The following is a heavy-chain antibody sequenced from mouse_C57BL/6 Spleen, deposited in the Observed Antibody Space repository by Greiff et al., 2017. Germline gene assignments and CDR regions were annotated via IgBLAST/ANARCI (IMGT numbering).Heavy chain of an antibody. V-gene: IGHV5-16*01. J-gene: IGHJ4*01. CDR3: AREWGAMDY. Sequence: EVKLVESEGGLVQPGSSLKLSCTASGFTFSDYYMDWVSQFTEKGLEWVANINYDGSSTYYLDYLKSRFIISRDNAKNILYLQMSSLKSDDTATYYCAREWGAMDYWGQGTSVTVSS. CDR1: GFTFSDYY. CDR2: INYDGSST.